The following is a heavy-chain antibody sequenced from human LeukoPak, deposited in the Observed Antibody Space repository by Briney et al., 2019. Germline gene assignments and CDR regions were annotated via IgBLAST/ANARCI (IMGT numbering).Heavy chain of an antibody. CDR2: IYYTGST. V-gene: IGHV4-59*01. Sequence: PSETLSLTCTLSGGSISTYYWSWVRQPPGKGLEWVGYIYYTGSTDYNPSLKSRVTMSVDTSKNQFSLKLSSVTAADTAVYSCARGSVRGEFDPWGQGTLVTVSS. J-gene: IGHJ5*02. D-gene: IGHD3-10*01. CDR1: GGSISTYY. CDR3: ARGSVRGEFDP.